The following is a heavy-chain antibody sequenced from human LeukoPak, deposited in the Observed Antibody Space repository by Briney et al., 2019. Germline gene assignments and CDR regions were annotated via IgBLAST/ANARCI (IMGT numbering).Heavy chain of an antibody. V-gene: IGHV1-2*06. Sequence: GASVKVSCKASGYTFTGYYMHWVRQAPGQGLEWMGRINPNSGGTNYAQMFQGRDTMTRDTSISTAYMELSRLRSDDTAVYYCARERGSGYRDFDYWGQGTLVTVSS. CDR2: INPNSGGT. D-gene: IGHD3-22*01. CDR1: GYTFTGYY. CDR3: ARERGSGYRDFDY. J-gene: IGHJ4*02.